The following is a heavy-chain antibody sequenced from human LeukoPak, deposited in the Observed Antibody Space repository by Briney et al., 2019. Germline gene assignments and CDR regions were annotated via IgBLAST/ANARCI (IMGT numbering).Heavy chain of an antibody. Sequence: GGSLRLSCAASGFTFSNYAMHWVRQAPGKGLEWVAVISYDGSNKYYADSVKGRFTIPRDNSKNTVYLQMNSLRAEDTAVYYCARDPRRSSQTGYFDYWGQGTLVTVSS. J-gene: IGHJ4*02. CDR3: ARDPRRSSQTGYFDY. CDR2: ISYDGSNK. D-gene: IGHD6-13*01. V-gene: IGHV3-30*04. CDR1: GFTFSNYA.